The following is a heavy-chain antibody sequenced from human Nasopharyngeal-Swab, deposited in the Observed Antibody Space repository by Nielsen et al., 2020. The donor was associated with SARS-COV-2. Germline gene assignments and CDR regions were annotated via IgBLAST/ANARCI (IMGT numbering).Heavy chain of an antibody. CDR2: ISSRSSYI. Sequence: GGSLRLSWAAPGFTFNNYNFNWVRQAQGKGLEWVSSISSRSSYIYYADSVKGRFTISRDNAKNSLYLQMNSLRAEDTAVYYCARDGLDYDFWSAYFMDVWGQGTTVTVSS. CDR1: GFTFNNYN. CDR3: ARDGLDYDFWSAYFMDV. J-gene: IGHJ6*02. D-gene: IGHD3-3*01. V-gene: IGHV3-21*01.